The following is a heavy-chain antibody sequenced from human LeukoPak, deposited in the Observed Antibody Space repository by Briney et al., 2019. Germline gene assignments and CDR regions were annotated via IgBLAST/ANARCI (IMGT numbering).Heavy chain of an antibody. CDR1: GYTFTSYS. D-gene: IGHD3-22*01. J-gene: IGHJ4*02. Sequence: ASVKVSCKASGYTFTSYSISWVRQAPGQGLEWMGWISAYNGNTNYAQKLQGRVTMTTDTSTSTAYMELRSLRSDDTAVYYCARVEDYYDSSGYYYFDYWGQGTLVTVSS. V-gene: IGHV1-18*01. CDR2: ISAYNGNT. CDR3: ARVEDYYDSSGYYYFDY.